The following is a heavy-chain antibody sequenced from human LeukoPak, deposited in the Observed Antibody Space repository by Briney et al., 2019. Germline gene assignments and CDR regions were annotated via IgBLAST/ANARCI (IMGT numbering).Heavy chain of an antibody. Sequence: GGSLSLSCAASGFTFSSYGMHWVRQAPGKGLEWVSAISGRSGSTYYADSVKGRFTISTDHAKNSLYLQMNSLRTEDTALYSCAKDNSGDLRAGPFDIWGQGTMVTVSS. CDR2: ISGRSGST. V-gene: IGHV3-23*01. CDR1: GFTFSSYG. J-gene: IGHJ3*02. D-gene: IGHD4-17*01. CDR3: AKDNSGDLRAGPFDI.